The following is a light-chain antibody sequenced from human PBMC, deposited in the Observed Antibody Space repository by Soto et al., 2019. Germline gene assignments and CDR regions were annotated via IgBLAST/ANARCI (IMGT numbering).Light chain of an antibody. CDR3: QQYYTYPWT. CDR2: KAS. CDR1: QSISSW. Sequence: DIQMTQSPSTLSASVGDRVTITCRASQSISSWLAWYQQRPGKAPKLLIYKASNLESGVPSRFSGSGSGTGLTLTISSLHPDDFATYYCQQYYTYPWTFGPGTKVDIK. J-gene: IGKJ1*01. V-gene: IGKV1-5*03.